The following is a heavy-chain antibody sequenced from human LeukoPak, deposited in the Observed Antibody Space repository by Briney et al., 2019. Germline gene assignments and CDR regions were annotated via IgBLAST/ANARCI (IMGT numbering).Heavy chain of an antibody. CDR1: GFTFSDYY. D-gene: IGHD6-13*01. Sequence: GGSLRLSCAASGFTFSDYYMSWIRQAPGKGLEWISYISSGGSTIYYADSVRGQFTISRDNAKKSLYLQMNSLRAEDTAVYYCAGVQKGIAAAGTGGGWFEPWGQGTLVTVS. CDR3: AGVQKGIAAAGTGGGWFEP. CDR2: ISSGGSTI. J-gene: IGHJ5*02. V-gene: IGHV3-11*01.